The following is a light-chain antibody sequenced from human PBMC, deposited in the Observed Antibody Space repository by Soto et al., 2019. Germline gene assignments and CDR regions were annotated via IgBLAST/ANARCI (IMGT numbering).Light chain of an antibody. Sequence: QSALTQPASVSGYPGQSITISCTGTSSDVGGYNFVSWYQHHPGKAPKLIIYEVSNRPSGVSNRFSASKSGNTASLTISGLQAEDEADYYCSSYTNSSTLVGFGGGTKLTVL. V-gene: IGLV2-14*01. CDR2: EVS. J-gene: IGLJ2*01. CDR1: SSDVGGYNF. CDR3: SSYTNSSTLVG.